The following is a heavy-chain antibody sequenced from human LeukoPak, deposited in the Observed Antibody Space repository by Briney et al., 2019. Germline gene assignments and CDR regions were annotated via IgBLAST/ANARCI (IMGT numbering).Heavy chain of an antibody. V-gene: IGHV3-21*04. CDR3: AKASYYYGSGSQGGGADY. D-gene: IGHD3-10*01. Sequence: PGGSLRLSCAASGFTFSSYSMNWVRQAPGKGLEWVSSISSSSSYIYYADSVKGRFTISRDNAKNSLYLQMNSLRAEDTAVYYCAKASYYYGSGSQGGGADYWGQGTLVTVSS. CDR1: GFTFSSYS. J-gene: IGHJ4*02. CDR2: ISSSSSYI.